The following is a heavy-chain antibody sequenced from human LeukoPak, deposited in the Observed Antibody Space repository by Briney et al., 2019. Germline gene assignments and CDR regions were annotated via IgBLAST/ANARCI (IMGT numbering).Heavy chain of an antibody. D-gene: IGHD3-22*01. CDR1: GFTFSSYA. V-gene: IGHV3-30*04. J-gene: IGHJ4*02. CDR2: ISYDGSNK. Sequence: GGSLRLSCAASGFTFSSYAMHWVRQAPGKGLEWVAVISYDGSNKYYADSVKGRFTISRDNSKNTLYLQMNSLRAEATAVYYCARGRYYYDSSGYYEGDYWGQGTLVTVSS. CDR3: ARGRYYYDSSGYYEGDY.